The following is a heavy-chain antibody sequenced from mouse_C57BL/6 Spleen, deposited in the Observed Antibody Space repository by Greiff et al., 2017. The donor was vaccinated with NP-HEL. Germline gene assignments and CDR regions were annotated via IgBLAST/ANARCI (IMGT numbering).Heavy chain of an antibody. Sequence: QVQLQQSGPGLVQPSQSLSITCTVSGFSLTSYGVHWVRQSPGKGLEWLGVIWRGGSTDYNAAFMSRLSITKDNSKSQVFFKMNSLQADDTAIYYCAKRGDDRGYAMDYWGQGTSVTVSS. D-gene: IGHD2-12*01. J-gene: IGHJ4*01. CDR3: AKRGDDRGYAMDY. CDR2: IWRGGST. CDR1: GFSLTSYG. V-gene: IGHV2-5*01.